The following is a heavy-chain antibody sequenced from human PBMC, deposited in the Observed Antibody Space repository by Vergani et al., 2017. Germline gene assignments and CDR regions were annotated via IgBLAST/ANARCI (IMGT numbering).Heavy chain of an antibody. CDR1: GYSITNYW. CDR2: IYAGDSDV. Sequence: EVQLVQSGAEVKKPGESLKISCQGSGYSITNYWIAWVRQRPGKGLEWMGIIYAGDSDVRYSPSFQGQVTMSVDKSLSTAYLQWSSLKASDTATYYCAKTHDFSSLYSSYYWVDPWGQGTQVTVSS. V-gene: IGHV5-51*03. CDR3: AKTHDFSSLYSSYYWVDP. J-gene: IGHJ5*02. D-gene: IGHD3-3*01.